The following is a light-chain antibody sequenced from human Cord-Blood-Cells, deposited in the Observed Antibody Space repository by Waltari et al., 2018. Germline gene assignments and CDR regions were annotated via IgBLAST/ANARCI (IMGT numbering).Light chain of an antibody. CDR1: QDISNY. Sequence: DIQMTQSPSSLSASVGDRVTITCQASQDISNYLNWYQQKPVKAPKLLIYDASNLETGVPSRFCVRVSGTDVTFTISSLQREDIGTYYCQQYDNLPLNFGGGTKVELK. J-gene: IGKJ4*01. CDR3: QQYDNLPLN. CDR2: DAS. V-gene: IGKV1-33*01.